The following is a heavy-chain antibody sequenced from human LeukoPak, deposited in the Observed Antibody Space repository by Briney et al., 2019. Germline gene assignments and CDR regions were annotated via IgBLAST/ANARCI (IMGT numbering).Heavy chain of an antibody. V-gene: IGHV4-59*08. Sequence: PSETLSLTCTVSGGSISSYYWSWIRQPPGKGLEWIANIFYTGNADYNPSLKSRLTISIDTSKNEISLILSSVSAADTAVYYCARKTYCSGGRCYGENWFDPWGQGALATVSS. CDR1: GGSISSYY. CDR2: IFYTGNA. CDR3: ARKTYCSGGRCYGENWFDP. D-gene: IGHD2-15*01. J-gene: IGHJ5*02.